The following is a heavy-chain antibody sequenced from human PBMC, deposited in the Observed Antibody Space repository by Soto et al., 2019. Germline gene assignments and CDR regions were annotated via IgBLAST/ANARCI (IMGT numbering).Heavy chain of an antibody. D-gene: IGHD6-13*01. Sequence: SLRLSCAASGFTFSSYGMHWVRQAPGKGLEWVAVIWYDGSNKYYADSVKGRFTISRDNSKNTLYLQMNSLRAEDTAVYYCARVRGGQLVLDYWGQGTLVTVSS. CDR3: ARVRGGQLVLDY. CDR2: IWYDGSNK. V-gene: IGHV3-33*01. CDR1: GFTFSSYG. J-gene: IGHJ4*02.